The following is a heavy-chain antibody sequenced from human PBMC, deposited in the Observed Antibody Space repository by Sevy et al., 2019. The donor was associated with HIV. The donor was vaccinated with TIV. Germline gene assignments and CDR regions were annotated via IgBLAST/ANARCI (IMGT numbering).Heavy chain of an antibody. CDR2: IKSKTDGGTT. CDR1: GFTFSNAW. CDR3: ATGGEYCRSSGDY. V-gene: IGHV3-15*01. D-gene: IGHD6-6*01. Sequence: GGSLRLSCAASGFTFSNAWMSWVRQAPGKGLEWVGRIKSKTDGGTTDYAATVKGRFTISRDDSKNTLYLQMNSLKTEDTAVYYCATGGEYCRSSGDYRGQGTMVTVSS. J-gene: IGHJ4*02.